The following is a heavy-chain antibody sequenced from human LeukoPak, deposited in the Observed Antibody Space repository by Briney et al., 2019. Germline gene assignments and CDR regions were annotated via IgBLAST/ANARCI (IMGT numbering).Heavy chain of an antibody. Sequence: GESLKISCQGSGYSFTSYWIGWVRQLPGKGLEWMGIIYPGDSDTRYSPSFQGQVTISADKSISTAYLQWSSLKASDTAMYYCARHRQGTQLWLQEPNPFVDYWGQGTLVTVSS. V-gene: IGHV5-51*01. D-gene: IGHD5-18*01. CDR2: IYPGDSDT. CDR1: GYSFTSYW. CDR3: ARHRQGTQLWLQEPNPFVDY. J-gene: IGHJ4*02.